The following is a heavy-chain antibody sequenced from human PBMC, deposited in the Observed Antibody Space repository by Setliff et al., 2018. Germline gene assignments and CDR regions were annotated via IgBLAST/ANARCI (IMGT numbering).Heavy chain of an antibody. D-gene: IGHD3-10*01. CDR1: GFTVSSNY. CDR3: ARDRTYYGSWTYTRYFDY. J-gene: IGHJ4*02. CDR2: FFYSGDT. Sequence: GSLRLSCAASGFTVSSNYMSWVRQAPGKGLEWIGFFFYSGDTKSNPSLKSRVTMSVDTSKNQFSLKLNSVTAADTAVYYCARDRTYYGSWTYTRYFDYWGQRTLVTVSS. V-gene: IGHV4-59*02.